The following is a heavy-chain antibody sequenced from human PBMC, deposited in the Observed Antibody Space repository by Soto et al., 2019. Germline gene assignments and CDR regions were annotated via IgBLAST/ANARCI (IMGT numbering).Heavy chain of an antibody. CDR2: IIPIFGTA. CDR1: GGTFSSYA. J-gene: IGHJ3*02. CDR3: AREGSSWSDDAFDI. D-gene: IGHD6-13*01. Sequence: SVKVSCKASGGTFSSYAISWVRQAPGQGLEWMGGIIPIFGTANYAQKFQGRVTITADESTSTAYMELSSLRSEDTAVYYCAREGSSWSDDAFDIWGQGTMVTV. V-gene: IGHV1-69*13.